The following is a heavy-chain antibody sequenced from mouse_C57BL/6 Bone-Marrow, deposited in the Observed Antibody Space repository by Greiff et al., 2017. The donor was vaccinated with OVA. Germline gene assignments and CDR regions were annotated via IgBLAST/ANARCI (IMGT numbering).Heavy chain of an antibody. V-gene: IGHV1-54*01. Sequence: QVQLQPSGAELVRPGTSVKVSCKASGYAFTHYLIEWVKQRPGQGLKWIGVINPGRGGTNYNEQFKGQATLTADKSSSTAYMQLSSLTSEDSAVYVCGRWGWKGFAYGGQGTLVTVAA. D-gene: IGHD1-1*02. CDR3: GRWGWKGFAY. CDR1: GYAFTHYL. CDR2: INPGRGGT. J-gene: IGHJ3*01.